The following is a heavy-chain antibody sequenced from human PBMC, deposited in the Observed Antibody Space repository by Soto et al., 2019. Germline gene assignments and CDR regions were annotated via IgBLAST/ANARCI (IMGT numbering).Heavy chain of an antibody. Sequence: SETLSLTXAVSDGSITTSHWWSWVRQPPGKGLEWIGEIFHSGSTSSNPSLKSRVTISVDKSKNQFSLKLSSVTAADTAVYFCARTNGDLISFDYWGQGALVTVSS. J-gene: IGHJ4*02. CDR2: IFHSGST. D-gene: IGHD4-17*01. CDR1: DGSITTSHW. CDR3: ARTNGDLISFDY. V-gene: IGHV4-4*02.